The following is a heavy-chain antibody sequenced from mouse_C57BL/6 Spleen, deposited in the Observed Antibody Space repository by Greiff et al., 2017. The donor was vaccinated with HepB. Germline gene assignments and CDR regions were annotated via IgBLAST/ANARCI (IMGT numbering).Heavy chain of an antibody. D-gene: IGHD1-1*01. CDR1: GYAFSSSW. V-gene: IGHV1-82*01. J-gene: IGHJ2*01. Sequence: QVQLKESGPELVKPGASVKISCKASGYAFSSSWMNWVKQRPGKGLEWIGRIYPGDGDTNYNGKFKGKATLTADKSSSTAYMQLSSLTSEDSAVYFCAISYYYGSSYYFDYWGQGTTLTVSS. CDR2: IYPGDGDT. CDR3: AISYYYGSSYYFDY.